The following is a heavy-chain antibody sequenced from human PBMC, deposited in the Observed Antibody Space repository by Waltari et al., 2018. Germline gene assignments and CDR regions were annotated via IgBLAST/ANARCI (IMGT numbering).Heavy chain of an antibody. CDR3: ARERHRLMEEGYLMALDP. V-gene: IGHV1-18*01. D-gene: IGHD2-21*01. CDR1: GYTFSDYG. CDR2: ISGHNGQT. J-gene: IGHJ5*02. Sequence: QVQLVQSGAEVKKPGASVKVSCKASGYTFSDYGISWVRQAPGQGLEWMGWISGHNGQTNHAQKFQGRLIMTEETSATTVYMELTYLTSDDTAVYYCARERHRLMEEGYLMALDPWGQGTLVTVSS.